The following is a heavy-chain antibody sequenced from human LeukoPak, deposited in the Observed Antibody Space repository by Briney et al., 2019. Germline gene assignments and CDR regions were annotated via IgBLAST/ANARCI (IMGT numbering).Heavy chain of an antibody. D-gene: IGHD3-22*01. CDR3: ARARSSPDSSAPDYFNY. J-gene: IGHJ4*02. V-gene: IGHV4-59*01. CDR2: ISYTGST. CDR1: GGSISTYY. Sequence: SETLSLTCAVSGGSISTYYWSWIRQPPGKGLEWIGYISYTGSTNYNPSLKSRVTISLDTSKNHFSLKLTSVTAADTAIYYCARARSSPDSSAPDYFNYWGQGTLVTVSS.